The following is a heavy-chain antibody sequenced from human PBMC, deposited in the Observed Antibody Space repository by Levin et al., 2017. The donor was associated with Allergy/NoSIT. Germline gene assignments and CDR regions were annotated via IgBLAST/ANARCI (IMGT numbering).Heavy chain of an antibody. J-gene: IGHJ2*01. Sequence: ASVKVSCKASGGTFSSYAISWVRQAPGQGLEWMGGIIPIFGTANYAQKFQGRVTITADESTSTAYMELSSLRSEDTAVYYCARNYYDSSGYSLRHGLWYFDLWGRGTLVTVSS. CDR1: GGTFSSYA. CDR3: ARNYYDSSGYSLRHGLWYFDL. D-gene: IGHD3-22*01. V-gene: IGHV1-69*13. CDR2: IIPIFGTA.